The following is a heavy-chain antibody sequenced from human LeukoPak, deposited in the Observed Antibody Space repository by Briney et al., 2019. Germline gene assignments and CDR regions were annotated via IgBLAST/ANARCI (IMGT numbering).Heavy chain of an antibody. D-gene: IGHD3-10*01. V-gene: IGHV1-69*13. CDR1: GYTFSGFN. J-gene: IGHJ5*02. Sequence: SVKVSCKASGYTFSGFNMHWVRQAPGQGLEWMGGIIPIFGTANYAQKFQGRVAITADESTSTAYMELSSLRSEDTAVYYCARAEGGFGELLKLNWFDPWGQGTLVTVSS. CDR3: ARAEGGFGELLKLNWFDP. CDR2: IIPIFGTA.